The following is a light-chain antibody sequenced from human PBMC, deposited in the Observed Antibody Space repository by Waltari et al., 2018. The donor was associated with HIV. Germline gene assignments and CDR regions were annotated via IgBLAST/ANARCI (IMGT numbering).Light chain of an antibody. V-gene: IGKV3-15*01. CDR2: GAS. CDR3: QQYNNWPLT. Sequence: ELVMTQSPATLSVSPGERAPLSCRASQSVSSNLVWYQQKPGQAPRLLIYGASTRATGIPARFSGSGSGTEFTLTISSLQSEDFAVYYCQQYNNWPLTFGGGTKVEIK. CDR1: QSVSSN. J-gene: IGKJ4*01.